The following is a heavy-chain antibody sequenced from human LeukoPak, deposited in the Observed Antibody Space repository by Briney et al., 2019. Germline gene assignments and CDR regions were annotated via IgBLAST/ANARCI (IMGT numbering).Heavy chain of an antibody. D-gene: IGHD5-18*01. V-gene: IGHV4-59*08. CDR2: IYYSGST. CDR1: GGSISSYY. J-gene: IGHJ4*02. CDR3: ARANRGYSYGSFDY. Sequence: SETLSLTCTVSGGSISSYYWSWIRQPPGKGLEWIGYIYYSGSTNYNPSLKSRVTISVDTSKNQFSLKLSSVTAADTAVYYCARANRGYSYGSFDYWGQGTLVTASS.